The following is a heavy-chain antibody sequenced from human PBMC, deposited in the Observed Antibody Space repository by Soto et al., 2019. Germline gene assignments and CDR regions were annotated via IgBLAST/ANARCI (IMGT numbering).Heavy chain of an antibody. V-gene: IGHV1-18*01. Sequence: ASVKVSWKASGYTFGSYGISWVRQAPGQGLEWLGWISTYNANTNYEQKFQGRVTMTTDTSTSTAYMELRSLRSDDTAMYYCARVLGVDEFLGYCSGTSCWGWFDPWS. CDR2: ISTYNANT. D-gene: IGHD2-2*01. CDR1: GYTFGSYG. J-gene: IGHJ5*02. CDR3: ARVLGVDEFLGYCSGTSCWGWFDP.